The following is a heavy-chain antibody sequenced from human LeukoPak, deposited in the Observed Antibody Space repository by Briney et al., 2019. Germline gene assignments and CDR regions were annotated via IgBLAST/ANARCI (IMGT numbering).Heavy chain of an antibody. Sequence: PGGSLRLSCAASGFTFSNAWMSWVRQAPGKGLEWVGRIKSKTDGGTTDYAAPVKGRFTISRDDSKNTLYLQMNSLKTEDTAVYYCTTGHSGSYWREYYFDYWGQGTLVTVSS. J-gene: IGHJ4*02. CDR2: IKSKTDGGTT. V-gene: IGHV3-15*01. CDR1: GFTFSNAW. D-gene: IGHD1-26*01. CDR3: TTGHSGSYWREYYFDY.